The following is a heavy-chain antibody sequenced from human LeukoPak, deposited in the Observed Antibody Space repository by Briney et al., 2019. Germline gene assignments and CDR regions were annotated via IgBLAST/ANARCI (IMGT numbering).Heavy chain of an antibody. D-gene: IGHD3-10*01. V-gene: IGHV3-30*18. J-gene: IGHJ4*02. CDR3: AKDFFLFVVRGVFDY. CDR1: GFTFSSYG. CDR2: ISYDGSNK. Sequence: GRSLRLSCAASGFTFSSYGMHWVRQAPGKGLEWVAVISYDGSNKYYADSVKGRFTISRDNSKNTLYLQMNSLRAEDTAVYYCAKDFFLFVVRGVFDYWGQGTLVTVSS.